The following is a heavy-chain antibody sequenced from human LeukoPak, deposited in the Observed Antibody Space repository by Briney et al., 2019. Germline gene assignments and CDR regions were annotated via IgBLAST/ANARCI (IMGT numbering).Heavy chain of an antibody. CDR1: GFNFDDNV. V-gene: IGHV3-43*02. CDR3: ATIGPLDY. CDR2: ISYDGDGT. J-gene: IGHJ4*02. Sequence: SGGSLRLSCAASGFNFDDNVMHWVRQAPGKGLEWVSLISYDGDGTYYADPVKGRFTISRDNSKNSLYLQMNSLRSEDTALYYCATIGPLDYWRQGTLVGVSS. D-gene: IGHD4/OR15-4a*01.